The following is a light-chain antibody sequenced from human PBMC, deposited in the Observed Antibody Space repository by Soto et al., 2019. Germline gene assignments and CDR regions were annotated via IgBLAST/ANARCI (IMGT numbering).Light chain of an antibody. J-gene: IGKJ5*01. Sequence: EIGLTQSPVTLSLSPGERATLSCMAIQSVSSSYLAWYQQKPGQAPRLLLYGASSRATGIPDRFSGSGSGTDFTLTISRLEPEDFAXXXCQQYGSSXPITFGQGTRLEIK. V-gene: IGKV3-20*01. CDR1: QSVSSSY. CDR2: GAS. CDR3: QQYGSSXPIT.